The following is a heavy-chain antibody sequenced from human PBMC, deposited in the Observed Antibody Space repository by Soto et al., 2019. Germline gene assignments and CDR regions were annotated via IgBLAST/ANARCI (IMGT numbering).Heavy chain of an antibody. CDR2: INPKFGDT. V-gene: IGHV1-2*02. Sequence: QVQLVQSGAEGKEPGDSVRVSCEASGYTFTAYYIHWVRQAPGQGLEWMGWINPKFGDTTYAQDFQGRLTLTRDMSISTVYMDLSRLTSDDTAIYYCARNMDYYYGPGSGNGHGVWGQGTTVNVFS. J-gene: IGHJ6*02. CDR1: GYTFTAYY. CDR3: ARNMDYYYGPGSGNGHGV. D-gene: IGHD3-10*01.